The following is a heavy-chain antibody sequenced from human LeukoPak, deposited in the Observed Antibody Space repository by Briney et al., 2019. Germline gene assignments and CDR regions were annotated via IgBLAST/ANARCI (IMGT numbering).Heavy chain of an antibody. V-gene: IGHV4-39*01. CDR3: ASTLRFLPYRRFDY. Sequence: SETLSLTCSVSGGSIISSNYYWGWIRQPPGKGLEWIGSIYQSGSGSSYYNPSLKSRVTIFGDTSKNQFFLRLSSVTAADAAVYYCASTLRFLPYRRFDYWGQGTLVTVPS. D-gene: IGHD3-3*01. CDR1: GGSIISSNYY. J-gene: IGHJ4*02. CDR2: IYQSGSGSS.